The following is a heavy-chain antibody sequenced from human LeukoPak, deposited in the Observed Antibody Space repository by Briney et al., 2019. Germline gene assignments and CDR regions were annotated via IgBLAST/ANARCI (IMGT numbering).Heavy chain of an antibody. J-gene: IGHJ4*02. D-gene: IGHD2-2*01. V-gene: IGHV1-18*01. CDR1: GYPFTRYG. Sequence: ASVKVSCKASGYPFTRYGISWVRQAPGQGLEWMGWINPDNGNTKYAQKFQGRVTMTTDTSTSTAHMELRSLRSDDTAVYYCATYYCSTTSCYLYFFDYWGQGTLVTVSS. CDR3: ATYYCSTTSCYLYFFDY. CDR2: INPDNGNT.